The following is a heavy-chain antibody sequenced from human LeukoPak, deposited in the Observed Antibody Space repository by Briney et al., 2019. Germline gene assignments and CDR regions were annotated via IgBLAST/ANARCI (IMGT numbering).Heavy chain of an antibody. D-gene: IGHD3-16*02. V-gene: IGHV4-59*01. CDR1: GGSLSSYY. Sequence: SETLSLTCTVSGGSLSSYYWGWIRQPPGKGLEWIGYIYYSGGTNYNPSLKSRVTISVDTSKNQFSLKLNSMTAADTAVYYCARVSVDAFDIWGQGTMVTVSS. J-gene: IGHJ3*02. CDR2: IYYSGGT. CDR3: ARVSVDAFDI.